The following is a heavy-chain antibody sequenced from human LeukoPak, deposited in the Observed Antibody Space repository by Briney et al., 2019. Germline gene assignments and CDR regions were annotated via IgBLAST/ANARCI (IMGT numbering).Heavy chain of an antibody. V-gene: IGHV3-48*03. CDR3: ATDGAGFDT. CDR2: INIGGTNT. J-gene: IGHJ5*02. Sequence: GGSLRLSCAASGFTFSSYAMHWVRQAPGKGLEWLSYINIGGTNTHYADSVKGRFTISRDNAKKSLYSEMNNLRAEDTAVYYCATDGAGFDTWGQGVLVTVSS. CDR1: GFTFSSYA.